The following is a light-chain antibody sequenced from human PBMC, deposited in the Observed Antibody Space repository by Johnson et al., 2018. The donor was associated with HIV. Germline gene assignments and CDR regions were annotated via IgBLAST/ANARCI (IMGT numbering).Light chain of an antibody. CDR1: SSNIANIY. CDR3: GTWDSSLSAYV. J-gene: IGLJ1*01. CDR2: DNN. V-gene: IGLV1-51*01. Sequence: QAVLTQPPSVSAAPGQKVTISCSGSSSNIANIYVSWYQQLPGTAPKLLIYDNNNRPSGIPDRFAGSNSGTSATLAITGLQTGDEADYYCGTWDSSLSAYVFGTGTKVTVL.